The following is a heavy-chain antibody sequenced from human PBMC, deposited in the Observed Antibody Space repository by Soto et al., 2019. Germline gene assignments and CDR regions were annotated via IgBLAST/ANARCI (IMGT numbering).Heavy chain of an antibody. CDR1: GFTVSSNY. Sequence: EVQLVESGGGLVQPGGSLRLSCAASGFTVSSNYMSWVRQAPGKGLEWVSVIYSGGSTYYADSVKGRFTISRDNSKNTLYLQMNSLRAEDTAVYYCAKQSGYDYIWGSYRQDDASDIWGQGTMVTVSS. CDR2: IYSGGST. D-gene: IGHD3-16*02. J-gene: IGHJ3*02. CDR3: AKQSGYDYIWGSYRQDDASDI. V-gene: IGHV3-66*04.